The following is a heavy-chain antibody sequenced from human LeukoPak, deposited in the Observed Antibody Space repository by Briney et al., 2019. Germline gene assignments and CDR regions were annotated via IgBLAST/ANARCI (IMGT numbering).Heavy chain of an antibody. D-gene: IGHD3-22*01. V-gene: IGHV3-23*01. J-gene: IGHJ4*02. Sequence: PGGSLRLSCAASGFTFSSYAMSWVRQAPGKGLEWVSAISGSGGTTYYADSVKGRFTISRDNSKNTLYLQMNSLRAEDTALYYCARARNDYDRNGFSFLDYWGQGTLVTVSS. CDR2: ISGSGGTT. CDR1: GFTFSSYA. CDR3: ARARNDYDRNGFSFLDY.